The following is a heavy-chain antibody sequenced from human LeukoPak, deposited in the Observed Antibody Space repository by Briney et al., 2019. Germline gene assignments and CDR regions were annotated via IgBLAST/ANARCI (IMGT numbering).Heavy chain of an antibody. J-gene: IGHJ4*02. V-gene: IGHV3-23*01. CDR1: GVTFSIYG. CDR3: AKSYSGYDYFLDH. CDR2: ISGSGFRT. D-gene: IGHD5-12*01. Sequence: GGSLRLSCAAAGVTFSIYGMTWVRQAPGKGLEWVSTISGSGFRTNYADSVKGRFTISRDNSKNTLYLQMNSLRADDTAVYYCAKSYSGYDYFLDHWGQGTLVTVSS.